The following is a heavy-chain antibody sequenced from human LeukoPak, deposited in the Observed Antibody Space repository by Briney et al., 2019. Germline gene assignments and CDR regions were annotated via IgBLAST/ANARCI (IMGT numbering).Heavy chain of an antibody. Sequence: PGGSLRLSCAASGFTFSDHYIDWVRQAPGKGLEWVANIKQDGSEKYYVDSVKGRFTISRDNAKNSLYLQMNSLRAEDTAVYYCARDLSARPSGSYYFDYWGQGTLVTVSS. V-gene: IGHV3-7*01. CDR3: ARDLSARPSGSYYFDY. J-gene: IGHJ4*02. D-gene: IGHD1-26*01. CDR2: IKQDGSEK. CDR1: GFTFSDHY.